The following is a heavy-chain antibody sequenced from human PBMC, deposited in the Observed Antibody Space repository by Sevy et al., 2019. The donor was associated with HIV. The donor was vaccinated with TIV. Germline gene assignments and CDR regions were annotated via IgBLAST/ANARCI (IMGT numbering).Heavy chain of an antibody. V-gene: IGHV3-15*01. CDR3: STDPIIVLLVTDGMDV. D-gene: IGHD2-8*01. CDR2: IQSRTDGGTT. CDR1: GFMFNSHA. Sequence: GGSLRLSCADSGFMFNSHAMSWVRQAPGKGLEWVGRIQSRTDGGTTDYAAPVKGRFTISRDDSKNTLYLQMNSLKTEDTAVYYCSTDPIIVLLVTDGMDVWGQGTTVTVSS. J-gene: IGHJ6*02.